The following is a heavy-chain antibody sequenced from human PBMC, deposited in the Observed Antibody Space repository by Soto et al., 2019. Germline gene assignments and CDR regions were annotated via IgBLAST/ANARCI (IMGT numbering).Heavy chain of an antibody. V-gene: IGHV3-33*01. CDR1: GFTFSSYG. D-gene: IGHD3-22*01. CDR2: IWYDGSNK. CDR3: APTYYYDSSGSHDAFDI. Sequence: PGGSLRLSCAASGFTFSSYGMHWVRQAPGKGLEWVAVIWYDGSNKYYADSVKGRFTISRDNSKNTLYLQMNSLRAEDTAVYYCAPTYYYDSSGSHDAFDIRGQGTMVTVSS. J-gene: IGHJ3*02.